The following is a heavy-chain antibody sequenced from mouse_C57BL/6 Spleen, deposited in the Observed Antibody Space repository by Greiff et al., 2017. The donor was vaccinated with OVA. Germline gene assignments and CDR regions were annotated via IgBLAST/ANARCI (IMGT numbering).Heavy chain of an antibody. D-gene: IGHD2-5*01. CDR1: GYTFTSYW. CDR3: ARSGSNYYFDY. Sequence: VQLQQPGAELVKPGASVKLSCKASGYTFTSYWMHWVKQRPGQGLEWIGMIHPNSGSTNYNEKFKSKATLTVDKSSSTAYMQLSSLTSEDSAVYYCARSGSNYYFDYWGQGTTLTVSS. CDR2: IHPNSGST. V-gene: IGHV1-64*01. J-gene: IGHJ2*01.